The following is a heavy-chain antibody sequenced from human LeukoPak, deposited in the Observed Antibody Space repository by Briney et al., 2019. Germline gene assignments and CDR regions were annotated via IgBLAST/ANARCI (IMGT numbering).Heavy chain of an antibody. J-gene: IGHJ4*02. D-gene: IGHD6-19*01. CDR2: IYTSGST. Sequence: PSETLSLTCTVSGGSISNYYWSWIRQPAGKGLEWIGLIYTSGSTNYNPSLKSRVTISVDTSKNQFSLKLSSVTAADTAVYYCARGTAVASPTTPDYWGQGTLVTVSS. V-gene: IGHV4-4*07. CDR1: GGSISNYY. CDR3: ARGTAVASPTTPDY.